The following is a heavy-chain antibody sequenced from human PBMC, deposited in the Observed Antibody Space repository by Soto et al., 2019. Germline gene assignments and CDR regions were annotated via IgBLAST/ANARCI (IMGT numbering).Heavy chain of an antibody. CDR1: GFTFSSYG. V-gene: IGHV3-33*01. CDR3: VRNYYAGSGYSLAY. CDR2: IWYDGSNK. Sequence: QVQLVESGGGVVQPGRSLRLSCAASGFTFSSYGMHWVRQAPGKGLEWVAVIWYDGSNKYYADSVKGRFTISRDNSKNTLYLRMNSLRAEDTAVYYCVRNYYAGSGYSLAYWGQGTLVTVSS. D-gene: IGHD3-22*01. J-gene: IGHJ4*02.